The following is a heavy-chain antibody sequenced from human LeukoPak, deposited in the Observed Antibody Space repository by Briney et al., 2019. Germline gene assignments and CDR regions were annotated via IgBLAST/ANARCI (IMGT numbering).Heavy chain of an antibody. V-gene: IGHV4-34*01. J-gene: IGHJ6*03. CDR1: GGSFSPYY. CDR3: ARVGGITIFGGASITPNYYMDV. D-gene: IGHD3-3*01. Sequence: SETLSLTCAVYGGSFSPYYWSWIRQPPGKGLEWIGEINHSGTTYYNPSLKSRVTMSVDTSKNQLSLNVTSVTAADTAVYFCARVGGITIFGGASITPNYYMDVWGKGTTVIVSS. CDR2: INHSGTT.